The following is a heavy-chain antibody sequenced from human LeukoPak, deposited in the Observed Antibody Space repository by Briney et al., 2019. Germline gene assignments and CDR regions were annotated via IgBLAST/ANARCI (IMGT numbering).Heavy chain of an antibody. Sequence: GESLKISCSASGFTFRDYSMAWVRQVPGGGLEWVSAISIPTFTLYADPVKGRFIISRDNSKNTLYLQMDNLRAEDTAVYYCVKERDRGVDVADDFDLWGLGTIVTVSS. CDR3: VKERDRGVDVADDFDL. V-gene: IGHV3-69-1*01. CDR1: GFTFRDYS. D-gene: IGHD2-8*01. J-gene: IGHJ4*02. CDR2: ISIPTFT.